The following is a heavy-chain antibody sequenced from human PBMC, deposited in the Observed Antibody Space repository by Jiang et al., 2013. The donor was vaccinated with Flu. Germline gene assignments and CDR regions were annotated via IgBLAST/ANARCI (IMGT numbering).Heavy chain of an antibody. V-gene: IGHV1-3*01. CDR3: VGGSYFPAYFFDH. CDR2: IHAANGNG. Sequence: GAEVKKPGASVKISCKASGYASTTYSLHWVRQAPGQSLQWMGWIHAANGNGKSSQNFQDRITLTKDSSANTVYMELSNLTFEDTAVYYCVGGSYFPAYFFDHWGQ. J-gene: IGHJ4*02. CDR1: GYASTTYS. D-gene: IGHD1-26*01.